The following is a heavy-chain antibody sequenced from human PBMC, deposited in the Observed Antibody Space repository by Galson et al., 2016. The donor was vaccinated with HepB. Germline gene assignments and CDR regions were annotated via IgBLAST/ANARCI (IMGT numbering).Heavy chain of an antibody. D-gene: IGHD3-10*01. CDR1: GLTFDDYA. V-gene: IGHV3-9*01. J-gene: IGHJ6*02. CDR2: ISWDSDSK. Sequence: SLRLSCAASGLTFDDYAMHWVRQAPGKGLEWVSAISWDSDSKGYAESVKGRFTISRDNAKNFLYLQMNSLRPEDTALYFCAKDYAALWFGDLPPSHYYGMDVWGQGTTVIVSS. CDR3: AKDYAALWFGDLPPSHYYGMDV.